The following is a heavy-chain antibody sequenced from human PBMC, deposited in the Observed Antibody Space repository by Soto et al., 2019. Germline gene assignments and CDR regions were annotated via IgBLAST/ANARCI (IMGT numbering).Heavy chain of an antibody. J-gene: IGHJ6*02. Sequence: SCAASGFTFSSYGMHWVRQAPGKGLEWVAVIWYDGSNKYYADSVKGRFTISRDNSKNTLYLQMNSLRAEDTAVYYCARGNPSDSGSYYSYYYYGMDVWGQGTTVTVSS. D-gene: IGHD1-26*01. V-gene: IGHV3-33*01. CDR3: ARGNPSDSGSYYSYYYYGMDV. CDR2: IWYDGSNK. CDR1: GFTFSSYG.